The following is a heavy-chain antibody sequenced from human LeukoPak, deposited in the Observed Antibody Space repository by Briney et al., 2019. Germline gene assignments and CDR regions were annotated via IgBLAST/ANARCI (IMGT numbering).Heavy chain of an antibody. D-gene: IGHD5-12*01. CDR1: GYTFSGYY. Sequence: ASVKVSCTASGYTFSGYYMHWVRQAPGQGLEWMGCINPNSGGTNYAQKFQGRVTMTRDTAISTAYMELTWLRSDDTAVYYCARARDGYNFYYFDYWGQGTLVTVSS. CDR3: ARARDGYNFYYFDY. J-gene: IGHJ4*02. V-gene: IGHV1-2*02. CDR2: INPNSGGT.